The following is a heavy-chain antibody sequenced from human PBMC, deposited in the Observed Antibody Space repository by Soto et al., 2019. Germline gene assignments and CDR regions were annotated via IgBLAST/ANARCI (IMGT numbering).Heavy chain of an antibody. CDR2: ISYDGKNE. D-gene: IGHD1-1*01. CDR1: GFTFRAYG. Sequence: QVQLVESGGGVVQPGGSLRLSCAPSGFTFRAYGMHWVRQAPGKGLKWVAVISYDGKNEYYADSVKGRFSISRDSSKNTLYLQINSLRAEDTAVYYCAKDLVAFTTGRRSPFGSWGQGTLVTVSS. J-gene: IGHJ4*02. V-gene: IGHV3-30*18. CDR3: AKDLVAFTTGRRSPFGS.